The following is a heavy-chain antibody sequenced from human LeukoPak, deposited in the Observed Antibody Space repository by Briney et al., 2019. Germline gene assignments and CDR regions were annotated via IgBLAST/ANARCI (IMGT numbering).Heavy chain of an antibody. CDR3: ARVGCSSTSCYDGAFDP. Sequence: NSSETLSLTCTVSGGSISSYYWSWIRQPAGKGLEWIGRIYTSGSTNYNPSLKSRVTMSVDTSKNQFSLKLSSVTAADTAVYYCARVGCSSTSCYDGAFDPWGQGTLVTVSS. J-gene: IGHJ5*02. CDR1: GGSISSYY. V-gene: IGHV4-4*07. D-gene: IGHD2-2*01. CDR2: IYTSGST.